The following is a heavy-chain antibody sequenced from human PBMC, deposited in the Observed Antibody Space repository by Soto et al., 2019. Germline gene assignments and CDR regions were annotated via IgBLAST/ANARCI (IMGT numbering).Heavy chain of an antibody. CDR3: AREGALIQGLDY. Sequence: EVQLVESGGGLVQPGGSLRLSCAASGFTFSSYWMHWVRQAPGKGLVWVSRINSDGSSTSYADSVKGRFTISRDNAQNTLYLQMHSLRAEDTAVYYCAREGALIQGLDYWGQGTLVTVSS. CDR2: INSDGSST. CDR1: GFTFSSYW. D-gene: IGHD3-16*01. J-gene: IGHJ4*02. V-gene: IGHV3-74*01.